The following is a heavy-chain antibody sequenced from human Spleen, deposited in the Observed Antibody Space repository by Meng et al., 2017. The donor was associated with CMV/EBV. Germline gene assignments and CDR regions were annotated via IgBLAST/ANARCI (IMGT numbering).Heavy chain of an antibody. CDR2: ISYDGSNK. D-gene: IGHD2-15*01. CDR3: ARVIGYCSGGSCYSSAPYYYYYGMDV. Sequence: GESLKISCAASGFTFSSYAMHWVRQAPGKGLEWVAVISYDGSNKYYADSVKGRFTISRDNSKNTLYLQMNSLRAEDTAVYYCARVIGYCSGGSCYSSAPYYYYYGMDVWGQGTTVTVSS. V-gene: IGHV3-30-3*01. CDR1: GFTFSSYA. J-gene: IGHJ6*02.